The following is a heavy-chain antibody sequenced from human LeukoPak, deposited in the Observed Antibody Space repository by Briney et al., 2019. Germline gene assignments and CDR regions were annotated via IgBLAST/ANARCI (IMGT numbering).Heavy chain of an antibody. V-gene: IGHV1-3*01. CDR3: ARARWTSTVTTYYLDF. J-gene: IGHJ4*02. Sequence: ASVKVSCKTSGYTFFDYAVQWVRQAPGQRLEWMGWINAGNGKIRYSQKFQDRVTISRDTSATTAYLDLSSLKSEDTAVYYCARARWTSTVTTYYLDFWGQGTLVTVSS. CDR1: GYTFFDYA. CDR2: INAGNGKI. D-gene: IGHD4-17*01.